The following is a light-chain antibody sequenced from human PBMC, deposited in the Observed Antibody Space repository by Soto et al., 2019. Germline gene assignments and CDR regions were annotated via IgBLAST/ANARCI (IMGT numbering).Light chain of an antibody. J-gene: IGKJ3*01. CDR3: MQVLHTPFS. CDR1: QSLLHSDGYTY. V-gene: IGKV2-28*01. CDR2: LGS. Sequence: DIVMTQSPPSLSVTPGEPASISCRSSQSLLHSDGYTYVDWYVQRPGQSPQLLIYLGSNRASGVPDRLSGSVSGTDFTLKISKVESEDVGIYYCMQVLHTPFSFGPGTKVDFK.